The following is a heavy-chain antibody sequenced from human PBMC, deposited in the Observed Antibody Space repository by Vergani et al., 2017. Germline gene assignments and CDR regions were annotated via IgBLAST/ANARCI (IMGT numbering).Heavy chain of an antibody. CDR2: ISGSGGST. J-gene: IGHJ6*02. CDR1: GFAFDSFSTYA. CDR3: AKARDPNCKGGNCYSYYYGLDL. Sequence: DVHLAESGGGLIQPGGSLRLSCVASGFAFDSFSTYAMSWVRQAPGKGLEWVSSISGSGGSTFYLDSVKGRFTVSRENSKNTLFLQMNSLRVEDTAIYYCAKARDPNCKGGNCYSYYYGLDLWGQGTTVTVSS. V-gene: IGHV3-23*04. D-gene: IGHD2-21*01.